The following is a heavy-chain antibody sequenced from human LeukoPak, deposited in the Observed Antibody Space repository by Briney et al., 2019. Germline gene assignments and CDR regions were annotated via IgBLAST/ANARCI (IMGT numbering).Heavy chain of an antibody. CDR2: INHSGST. D-gene: IGHD6-19*01. J-gene: IGHJ5*02. Sequence: SETLSLTCAVYGGSFSGYYWSWVRQPPGKGLEWIGEINHSGSTNYNPSLKSRVTISVDTSKNQFSLKLSSVIAADTAVYYCARAVTAGYSSGWYRRRANWFDPWGQGTLVTVSS. V-gene: IGHV4-34*01. CDR1: GGSFSGYY. CDR3: ARAVTAGYSSGWYRRRANWFDP.